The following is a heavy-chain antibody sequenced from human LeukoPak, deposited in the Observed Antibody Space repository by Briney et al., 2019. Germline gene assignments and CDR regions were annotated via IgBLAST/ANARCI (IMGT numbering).Heavy chain of an antibody. J-gene: IGHJ5*02. CDR2: IYYSGST. Sequence: SETLSLTCTVSGGSISSYYWSWIRQPPGKGLEWIGYIYYSGSTNYNPSLKSRVTISVDTSKNQFSLKLSSVTAADTAVYYCARGPRVGATGWFDPWGQGTLVTVSS. D-gene: IGHD1-26*01. V-gene: IGHV4-59*01. CDR1: GGSISSYY. CDR3: ARGPRVGATGWFDP.